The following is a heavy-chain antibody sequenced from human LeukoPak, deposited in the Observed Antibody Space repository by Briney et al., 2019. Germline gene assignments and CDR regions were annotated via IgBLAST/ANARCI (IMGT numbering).Heavy chain of an antibody. Sequence: ASVKASCKASGYTFTSYGISWVRQAPGQGLEWMGWISAYNGNTNYAQKLQGRVTMTTDTSTSTAYMELRSLRSDDTAVYYCARDRRRVYCSGGSCYPYYFDYWGQGTLVTVSS. J-gene: IGHJ4*02. CDR2: ISAYNGNT. V-gene: IGHV1-18*01. CDR1: GYTFTSYG. D-gene: IGHD2-15*01. CDR3: ARDRRRVYCSGGSCYPYYFDY.